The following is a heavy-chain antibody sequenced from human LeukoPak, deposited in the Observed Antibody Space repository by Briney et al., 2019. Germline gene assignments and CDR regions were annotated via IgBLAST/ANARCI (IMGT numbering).Heavy chain of an antibody. J-gene: IGHJ5*02. Sequence: GGSLRLSCLTSGFTLSTNAMSWVRQAPGKGLEWISGISGSGASTYYADSVKGRFTISRDDSRNTLYLQMNSLRGDDTAVYYCAKDQGSGSYNLYWFDPWGQGTLVTVSS. V-gene: IGHV3-23*01. CDR2: ISGSGAST. CDR1: GFTLSTNA. CDR3: AKDQGSGSYNLYWFDP. D-gene: IGHD1-26*01.